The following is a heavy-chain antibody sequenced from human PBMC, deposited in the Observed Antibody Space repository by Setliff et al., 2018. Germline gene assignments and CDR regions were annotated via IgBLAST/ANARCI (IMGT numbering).Heavy chain of an antibody. CDR3: AKDQRESTGWFKLFDY. CDR2: IYSGGSRT. J-gene: IGHJ4*02. Sequence: GGSLRLSCEASGFTFSNYAMGWVRQAPGKGLEWVSVIYSGGSRTYSADSVKGRFTIFRDNSRNTLHLQMDSLRAEDTAVYYCAKDQRESTGWFKLFDYWGQGVLVTVSS. D-gene: IGHD6-19*01. CDR1: GFTFSNYA. V-gene: IGHV3-23*03.